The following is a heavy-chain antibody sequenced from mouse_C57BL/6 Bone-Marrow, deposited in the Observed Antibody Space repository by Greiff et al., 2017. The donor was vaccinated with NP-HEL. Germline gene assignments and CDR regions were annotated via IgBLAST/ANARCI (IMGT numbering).Heavy chain of an antibody. D-gene: IGHD2-1*01. CDR2: IDPSDSET. V-gene: IGHV1-52*01. Sequence: QVQLQQPGAELVRPGSSVKLSCKASGYTFTSYWMHWVKQRPIQGLEWIGNIDPSDSETHYNQKFKDKATLTVDKSSSTAYMQLSSLTSEDSAVYYCARHYGIAWFAYWGQGTLVTVSA. J-gene: IGHJ3*01. CDR1: GYTFTSYW. CDR3: ARHYGIAWFAY.